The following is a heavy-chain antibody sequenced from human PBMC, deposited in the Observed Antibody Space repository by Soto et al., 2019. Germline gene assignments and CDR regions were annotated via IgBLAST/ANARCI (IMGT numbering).Heavy chain of an antibody. Sequence: QVQLQESGPGLVKPSETLSLTCTVSGGSISSYYWSWIRQPPGKGLEWIGYFYYSGNTNYNPSLKSRVTISADTSKNQLSLKLNSVTAADTAVCYCARKFYFGSGSYSLDAFDIWGQGTVVIVSS. J-gene: IGHJ3*02. CDR3: ARKFYFGSGSYSLDAFDI. D-gene: IGHD3-10*01. V-gene: IGHV4-59*01. CDR1: GGSISSYY. CDR2: FYYSGNT.